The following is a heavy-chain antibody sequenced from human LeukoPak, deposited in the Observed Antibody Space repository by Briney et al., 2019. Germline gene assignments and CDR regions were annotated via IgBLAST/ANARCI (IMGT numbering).Heavy chain of an antibody. CDR3: ARNGYYYDSSGYGHPYYYYYMDV. V-gene: IGHV4-4*07. Sequence: SQTLSLTCTVSGGSISSYYWSWIRQPAGKGLEWIGRIYTSGSTNYNPSLKSRVTMSVDTSKNQFSLKLSSVTAADTAVYYCARNGYYYDSSGYGHPYYYYYMDVWGKGTTVTISS. D-gene: IGHD3-22*01. J-gene: IGHJ6*03. CDR2: IYTSGST. CDR1: GGSISSYY.